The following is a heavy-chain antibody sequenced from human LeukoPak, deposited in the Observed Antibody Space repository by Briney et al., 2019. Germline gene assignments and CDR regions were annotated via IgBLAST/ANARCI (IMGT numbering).Heavy chain of an antibody. D-gene: IGHD1-26*01. CDR1: GYTFTGYY. CDR3: ARGRVGATPLGY. Sequence: ALVKVSCKASGYTFTGYYMHWVRQAPGQGLEWMGWINPNSGGTNYAQKFQGRVTMTRDTSISTAYMELSRLRSDDTAVYYCARGRVGATPLGYWGQGTLVTVSS. V-gene: IGHV1-2*02. CDR2: INPNSGGT. J-gene: IGHJ4*02.